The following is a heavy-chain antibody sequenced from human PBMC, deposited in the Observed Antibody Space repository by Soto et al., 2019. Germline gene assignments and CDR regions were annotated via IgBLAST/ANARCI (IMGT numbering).Heavy chain of an antibody. CDR3: AKDIDYDSSGYYYDY. CDR2: ISGSGGST. Sequence: EGSLRLSCAASGFTFSSYAMSWVRQAPGKGLEWVSAISGSGGSTYYADSVKGRFTISRDNSKNTLYLQMNSLRAEDTAVYYCAKDIDYDSSGYYYDYWGQGTLVTVSS. D-gene: IGHD3-22*01. V-gene: IGHV3-23*01. J-gene: IGHJ4*02. CDR1: GFTFSSYA.